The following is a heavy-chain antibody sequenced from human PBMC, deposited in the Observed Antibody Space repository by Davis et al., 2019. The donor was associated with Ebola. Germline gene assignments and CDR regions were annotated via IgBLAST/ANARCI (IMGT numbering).Heavy chain of an antibody. CDR2: ISGIGRYI. V-gene: IGHV3-21*01. CDR1: GFTFSSAW. Sequence: GESLKISCAASGFTFSSAWMNWVRQAPGKGLEWVSSISGIGRYIEYADSVKGRFTISRDNSKNSLYLQMNSLRTDDTAVYYCANTKAYSSGFEDWGQGTVVTVSS. J-gene: IGHJ4*02. D-gene: IGHD6-25*01. CDR3: ANTKAYSSGFED.